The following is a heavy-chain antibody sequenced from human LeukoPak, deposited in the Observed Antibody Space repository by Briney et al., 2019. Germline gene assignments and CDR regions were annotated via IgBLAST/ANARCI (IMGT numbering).Heavy chain of an antibody. CDR2: IYHSGST. Sequence: PSETLSLTCAVSGGSISSSSTNCWTWVRQPPGKGLEWIGEIYHSGSTNYNPSLKSRVTMLLDKSKNQFSLKLNSVTAADTAVYYCARNGGNSDYDYWAREPWSPSPQ. CDR3: ARNGGNSDYDY. V-gene: IGHV4-4*02. D-gene: IGHD4-23*01. J-gene: IGHJ4*02. CDR1: GGSISSSSTNC.